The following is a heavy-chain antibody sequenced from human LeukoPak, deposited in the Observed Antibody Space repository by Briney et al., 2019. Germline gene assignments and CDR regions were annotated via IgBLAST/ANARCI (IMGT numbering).Heavy chain of an antibody. CDR2: MNPNSGNT. D-gene: IGHD3-3*01. CDR3: ARGLFWYYDFWSGHNFYYYYYGMDV. V-gene: IGHV1-8*01. Sequence: ASVKVSCKASGYTFTSYDINWVRQATGQGLEWMGWMNPNSGNTGYAQKFQGRVTMTRNTSISTAYMELSSLRSEDTAVYYCARGLFWYYDFWSGHNFYYYYYGMDVWGQGTTVTVSS. CDR1: GYTFTSYD. J-gene: IGHJ6*02.